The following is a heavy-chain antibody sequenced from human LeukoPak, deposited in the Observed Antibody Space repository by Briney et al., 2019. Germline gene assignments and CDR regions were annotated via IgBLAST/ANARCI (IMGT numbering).Heavy chain of an antibody. J-gene: IGHJ4*02. CDR2: MNPNSGNT. CDR3: ARGIAAREAY. CDR1: GYTFTSYD. V-gene: IGHV1-8*01. D-gene: IGHD6-6*01. Sequence: GASVKVSCKASGYTFTSYDINWVRQATGQGLEWMGWMNPNSGNTGYAQKFQGRVTMTRDTSISTAYMELSRLRSDDTAVYYCARGIAAREAYWGQGTLVTVSS.